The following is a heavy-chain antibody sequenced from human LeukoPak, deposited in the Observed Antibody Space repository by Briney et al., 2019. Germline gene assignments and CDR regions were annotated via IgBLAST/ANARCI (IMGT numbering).Heavy chain of an antibody. CDR2: IYYSGST. V-gene: IGHV4-39*01. CDR1: GGSTSSTSSQY. Sequence: SETLSLTCTVSGGSTSSTSSQYWGWIRQPPGKGLEWIGRIYYSGSTFYNPSLKARVTISVDTSRNQFSLKLTSVTAADTALYYCARLLRYYYYMDVWGKGTTVTVSS. J-gene: IGHJ6*03. D-gene: IGHD3-16*01. CDR3: ARLLRYYYYMDV.